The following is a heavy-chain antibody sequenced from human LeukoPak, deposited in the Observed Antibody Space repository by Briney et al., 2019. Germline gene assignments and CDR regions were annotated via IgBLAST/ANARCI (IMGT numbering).Heavy chain of an antibody. D-gene: IGHD2-15*01. CDR3: ARELRYCSGGSCYHNWYFDL. Sequence: SETLSLTCAVYGGSFSGYYWSWIRQPPGKGLVWIGEINHSGSTNYNPSLKSRVTISVDTSKNQFSLKLSSVTAADTAVYYCARELRYCSGGSCYHNWYFDLWGRGTLVTVPS. CDR2: INHSGST. V-gene: IGHV4-34*01. CDR1: GGSFSGYY. J-gene: IGHJ2*01.